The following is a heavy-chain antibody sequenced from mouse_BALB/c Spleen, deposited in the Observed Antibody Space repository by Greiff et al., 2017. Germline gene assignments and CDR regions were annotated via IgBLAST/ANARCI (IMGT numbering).Heavy chain of an antibody. D-gene: IGHD2-1*01. V-gene: IGHV7-3*02. CDR1: GFTFTDYY. CDR3: ARDGGNSFDY. J-gene: IGHJ2*01. CDR2: IRNKANGYTT. Sequence: DVKLVASGGGLVQPGGSLRLSCATSGFTFTDYYMSWVRQPPGKALEWLGFIRNKANGYTTEYSASVKGRFTISRDNSQSILYLQMNTLRAEDSATYYCARDGGNSFDYWGQGTTLTVSS.